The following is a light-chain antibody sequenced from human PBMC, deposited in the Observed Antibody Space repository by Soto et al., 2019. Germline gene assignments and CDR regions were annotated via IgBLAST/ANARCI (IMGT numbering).Light chain of an antibody. CDR1: SSDVGGYNY. CDR3: SSYTSSSTPVV. CDR2: DVS. J-gene: IGLJ2*01. Sequence: QSALTQPASVSGSPGQSITISCTGTSSDVGGYNYVSWYQQHPGKAPKLRIYDVSNRPSGVSDRFSGSKSGNTASLTISGLQAEDEADYSCSSYTSSSTPVVFGGGTKVTVL. V-gene: IGLV2-14*01.